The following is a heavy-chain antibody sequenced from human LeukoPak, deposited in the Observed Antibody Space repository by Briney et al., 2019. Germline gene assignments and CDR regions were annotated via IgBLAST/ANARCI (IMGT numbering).Heavy chain of an antibody. V-gene: IGHV3-23*01. CDR1: GFSFSRYA. CDR2: SCGSGDRT. CDR3: AKYSSGWYVYYYMDV. J-gene: IGHJ6*03. D-gene: IGHD6-19*01. Sequence: GGSLRLSCAASGFSFSRYAMSWVRQAPGKGLEWVSASCGSGDRTFYADSVKGRFTISRDNSKNTLYLEMNSLRAEDTAVYYCAKYSSGWYVYYYMDVWGKGTTVTVSS.